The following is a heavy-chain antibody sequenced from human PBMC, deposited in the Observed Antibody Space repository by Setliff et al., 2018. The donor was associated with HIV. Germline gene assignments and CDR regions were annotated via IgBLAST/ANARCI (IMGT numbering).Heavy chain of an antibody. CDR2: INHRGIT. V-gene: IGHV4-34*01. D-gene: IGHD6-13*01. J-gene: IGHJ6*02. CDR1: GVSFSGYY. Sequence: SETLSLTCAVYGVSFSGYYWSWIRQPPGKGLEWIGEINHRGITNYSPSLKSRVTISVDTSKNQFTLKLRSVTAADTAVYYCARVVWMAAAGTIDYYYYGMDIWGQGTTVTVSS. CDR3: ARVVWMAAAGTIDYYYYGMDI.